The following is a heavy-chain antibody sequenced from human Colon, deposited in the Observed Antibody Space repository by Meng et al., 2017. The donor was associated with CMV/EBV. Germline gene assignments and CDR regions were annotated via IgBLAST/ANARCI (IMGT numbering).Heavy chain of an antibody. V-gene: IGHV4-4*07. J-gene: IGHJ4*02. CDR3: ARAQYTYGYWIFDY. D-gene: IGHD5-18*01. CDR1: GGSISSYY. Sequence: QLLPQESGPGLVQPSETLSLRCTVSGGSISSYYWSWIRQPAGKGLEWIGRIYPSGFPKYKPSLESRVTMSADTSKNQISLKLTSVTAADTAVYYCARAQYTYGYWIFDYWGQGTLVTVSS. CDR2: IYPSGFP.